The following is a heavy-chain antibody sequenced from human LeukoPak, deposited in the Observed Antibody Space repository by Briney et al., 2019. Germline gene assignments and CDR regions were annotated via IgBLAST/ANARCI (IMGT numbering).Heavy chain of an antibody. CDR3: AGSSPSVDAFDI. CDR1: GSCFTSYW. J-gene: IGHJ3*02. V-gene: IGHV5-51*01. D-gene: IGHD6-6*01. CDR2: IYPGDSDT. Sequence: GEPLQISCKGSGSCFTSYWIGWVRPLPGKGLEWMWIIYPGDSDTRYSPSFQGQVTISADKSISTAYLQWSSLKASDTAMYYCAGSSPSVDAFDIWGQGTMVTVSS.